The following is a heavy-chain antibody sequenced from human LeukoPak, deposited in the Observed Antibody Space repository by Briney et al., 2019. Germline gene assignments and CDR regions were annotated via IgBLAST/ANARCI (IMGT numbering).Heavy chain of an antibody. CDR3: ARDRGSGKLTEDY. D-gene: IGHD3-10*01. CDR1: GGTFSNYA. CDR2: IIPNFGTA. J-gene: IGHJ4*02. V-gene: IGHV1-69*05. Sequence: SVKVSCKASGGTFSNYAISWVRQAPGQGLEWMGRIIPNFGTANYAQKFQGRVTITTDEATSTAYMELSSLRSEDTAVYYCARDRGSGKLTEDYWGQGTLVTVSS.